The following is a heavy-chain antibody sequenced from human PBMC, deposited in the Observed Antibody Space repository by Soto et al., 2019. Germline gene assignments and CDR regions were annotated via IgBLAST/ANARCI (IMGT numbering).Heavy chain of an antibody. CDR1: GGSISSSSYY. D-gene: IGHD3-16*01. V-gene: IGHV4-39*01. CDR2: IYYSGST. Sequence: SETLSLTCTVSGGSISSSSYYWGWIRQPPGKGLEWIGSIYYSGSTYYNPSLKSRVTISVDTSKNQFSLKLSSVTAADTAVYYCARLPGGENYFDYWGQGTLVTVS. J-gene: IGHJ4*02. CDR3: ARLPGGENYFDY.